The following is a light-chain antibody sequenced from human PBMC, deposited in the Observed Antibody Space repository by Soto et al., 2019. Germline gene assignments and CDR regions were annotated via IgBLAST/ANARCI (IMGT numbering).Light chain of an antibody. CDR2: DAS. Sequence: ETVMTQSPATLSVSPGERATLSCRAIQSISSNLAWYQQKPGQAPRLLIYDASNRATGIPARFSGSGSGTDFTLTISSLEPEDFAVYYCQQRSNWPRAVTFGQGTRLEIK. CDR3: QQRSNWPRAVT. J-gene: IGKJ5*01. CDR1: QSISSN. V-gene: IGKV3-11*01.